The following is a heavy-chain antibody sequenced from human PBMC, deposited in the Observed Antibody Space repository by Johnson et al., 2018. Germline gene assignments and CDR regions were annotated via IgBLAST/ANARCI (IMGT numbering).Heavy chain of an antibody. Sequence: QVQLVQSGGGVVQPGRSLRLSCAASGFTFSSYGMHWVRQAPGKGLEWVAVISYDGRNKYYADSVKGRLPISRDNSNNTLYLQMNSLRTEDTAVYYYAKAFPGVAAAYYYYYYYMDVWGKGTTVTVSS. D-gene: IGHD6-13*01. J-gene: IGHJ6*03. V-gene: IGHV3-30*18. CDR1: GFTFSSYG. CDR3: AKAFPGVAAAYYYYYYYMDV. CDR2: ISYDGRNK.